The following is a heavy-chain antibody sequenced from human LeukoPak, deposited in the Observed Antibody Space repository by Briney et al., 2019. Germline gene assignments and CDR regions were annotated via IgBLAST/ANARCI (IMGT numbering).Heavy chain of an antibody. J-gene: IGHJ4*02. CDR3: AKVGRYDILTDFDY. CDR1: GFTFSSYA. Sequence: GRSLRLSCAASGFTFSSYAMSWVRQAPGKGLEWVSAISGSGGSTYYADSVKGRFTISRDNSKNTLYLQMNSLRAEDTAVYYCAKVGRYDILTDFDYWGQGTLVTVSS. CDR2: ISGSGGST. D-gene: IGHD3-9*01. V-gene: IGHV3-23*01.